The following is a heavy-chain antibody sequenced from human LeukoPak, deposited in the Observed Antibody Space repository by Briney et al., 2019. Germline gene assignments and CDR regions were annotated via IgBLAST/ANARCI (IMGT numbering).Heavy chain of an antibody. CDR1: GFTFSSYG. CDR3: AKEMRPYDILTGYFPT. D-gene: IGHD3-9*01. Sequence: GGSLRLSCAASGFTFSSYGMHWVRQAPGKGLEWVAVISYDGSNKYYADSVKGRFTISRDNSKNTLYLQMNSLRAEDTAVYYCAKEMRPYDILTGYFPTWGQGTLVTVSS. V-gene: IGHV3-30*18. J-gene: IGHJ5*02. CDR2: ISYDGSNK.